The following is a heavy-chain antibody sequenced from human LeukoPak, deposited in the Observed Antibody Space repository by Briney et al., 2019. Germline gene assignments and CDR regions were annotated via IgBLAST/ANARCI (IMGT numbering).Heavy chain of an antibody. Sequence: GGSLRLSCAASGFTFSSYAMSWVRQAPGKGLEWVSAISGSGGGTYYADSVKGRFTISRDNSKNTLYLQMNSLRAEGTAVYYCAKDRANSIPFDYWGQGTLVTVSS. CDR1: GFTFSSYA. D-gene: IGHD3-3*02. V-gene: IGHV3-23*01. CDR3: AKDRANSIPFDY. CDR2: ISGSGGGT. J-gene: IGHJ4*02.